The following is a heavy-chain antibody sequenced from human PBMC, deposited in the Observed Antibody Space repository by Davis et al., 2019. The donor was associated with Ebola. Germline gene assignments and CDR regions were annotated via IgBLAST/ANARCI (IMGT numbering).Heavy chain of an antibody. D-gene: IGHD1-26*01. CDR3: AKGGGSYGNWYFDL. V-gene: IGHV3-73*01. CDR2: IRSKANSYAT. CDR1: GFTFSGSA. Sequence: GESLKISCAASGFTFSGSAMHWVRQASGKGLEWVGRIRSKANSYATAYAASVKGRFTISRDDSKNTLYLQMNSLRAEDTAVYYCAKGGGSYGNWYFDLWGRGTLVTVSS. J-gene: IGHJ2*01.